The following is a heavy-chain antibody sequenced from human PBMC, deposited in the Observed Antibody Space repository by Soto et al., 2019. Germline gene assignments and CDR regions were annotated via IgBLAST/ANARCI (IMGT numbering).Heavy chain of an antibody. J-gene: IGHJ6*02. CDR1: GGSFSDYY. CDR3: ARGRDDIQTIYYFYSMDV. Sequence: QVQLQQWGAGLLKPSETLSLTCAVYGGSFSDYYWSWIRQPSWKGLEWNGEINHSGSTNYNPSLKSRVTISVDTSKYQFSLKPSSVTAADTAVYYCARGRDDIQTIYYFYSMDVWGQGTTVTVSS. D-gene: IGHD2-8*01. CDR2: INHSGST. V-gene: IGHV4-34*01.